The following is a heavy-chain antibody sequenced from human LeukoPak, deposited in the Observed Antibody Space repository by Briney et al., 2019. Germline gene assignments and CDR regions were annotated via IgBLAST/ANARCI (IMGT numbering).Heavy chain of an antibody. Sequence: GGSLRLSCVASRFTFSNYWMSWVRQAPGKGPEWVANINQDGSKKRYADSVKGRFTISRDNAKGSLYLQLNSLRAQDTAVYYCAKWGPYCVGDYCPALDSWGPGTLVTVSS. J-gene: IGHJ4*02. D-gene: IGHD2-21*02. CDR3: AKWGPYCVGDYCPALDS. CDR1: RFTFSNYW. CDR2: INQDGSKK. V-gene: IGHV3-7*01.